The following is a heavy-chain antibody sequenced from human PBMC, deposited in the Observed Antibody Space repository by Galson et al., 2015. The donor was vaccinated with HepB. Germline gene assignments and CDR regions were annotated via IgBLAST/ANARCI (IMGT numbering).Heavy chain of an antibody. V-gene: IGHV3-15*01. CDR1: GFTFSNAW. D-gene: IGHD2-8*01. J-gene: IGHJ4*02. CDR3: ASMYYAHDY. CDR2: IKSKSDSATT. Sequence: SLRLSCAASGFTFSNAWMSWVRQAPGKGLEWVGRIKSKSDSATTDYAAPVKGRLTISRDDSKNALYLQMNNLKTDATAVYYSASMYYAHDYWGQGTLVTVSS.